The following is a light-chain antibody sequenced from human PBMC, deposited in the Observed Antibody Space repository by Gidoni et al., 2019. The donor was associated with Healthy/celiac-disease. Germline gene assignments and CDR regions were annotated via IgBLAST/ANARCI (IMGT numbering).Light chain of an antibody. V-gene: IGKV2-28*01. CDR3: IQDLQTLTWP. J-gene: IGKJ1*01. CDR1: QSLLHSNGYKY. Sequence: DMVMNQSPLSLPVNPGEPASISCRSSQSLLHSNGYKYLDWYLQKTGQSPQLLIYLGSNRASGVPARFSVSGSGTDFTLNISSVEADDVWVYYCIQDLQTLTWPFXQXTKVEIK. CDR2: LGS.